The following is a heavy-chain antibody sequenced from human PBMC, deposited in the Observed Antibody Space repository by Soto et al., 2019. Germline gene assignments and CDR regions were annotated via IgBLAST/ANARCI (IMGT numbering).Heavy chain of an antibody. CDR1: GYTFSKSW. CDR2: IYPGDSDT. D-gene: IGHD3-10*01. V-gene: IGHV5-51*01. CDR3: ARRGGFGRMYHYDY. J-gene: IGHJ4*02. Sequence: PGESLKISCQGSGYTFSKSWIAWVRQMPGEGLEWVGIIYPGDSDTRYSPSFQGQVTISADRSINTAYLQWSSLKASDTAMYYCARRGGFGRMYHYDYWGQGTLVTVSS.